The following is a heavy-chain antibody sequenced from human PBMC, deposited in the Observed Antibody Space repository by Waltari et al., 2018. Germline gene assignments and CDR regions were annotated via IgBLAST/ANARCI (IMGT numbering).Heavy chain of an antibody. CDR2: FDRDADDT. D-gene: IGHD1-1*01. CDR1: GYILPDLS. V-gene: IGHV1-24*01. J-gene: IGHJ3*02. Sequence: QAQLLQSGAEMQKPGASVKASCKDSGYILPDLSIPWVPQAPGKGLEGMGGFDRDADDTMYAHEFQGRVTLTEDTSTDTAYMELSSLRSDDTAIYFCATASGIPTTVTLYDPFDIWGQGTMVTVSS. CDR3: ATASGIPTTVTLYDPFDI.